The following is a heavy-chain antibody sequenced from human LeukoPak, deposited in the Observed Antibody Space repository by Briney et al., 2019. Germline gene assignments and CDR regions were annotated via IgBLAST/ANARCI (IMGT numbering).Heavy chain of an antibody. CDR1: GFTFTTYW. CDR2: INQDGTEK. D-gene: IGHD3-10*01. CDR3: VKVAKYYYGSETYYFFEH. J-gene: IGHJ4*02. Sequence: GGSLRLSCAASGFTFTTYWMSWVRQFPGKGLEWVANINQDGTEKYYVDSVKGRFTISRDNAKNSLYLQMNSLRVEDTAIYYCVKVAKYYYGSETYYFFEHWGQGTPATASS. V-gene: IGHV3-7*01.